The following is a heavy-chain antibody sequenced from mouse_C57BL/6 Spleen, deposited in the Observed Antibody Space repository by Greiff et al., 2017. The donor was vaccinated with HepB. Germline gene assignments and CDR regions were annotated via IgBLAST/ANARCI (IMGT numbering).Heavy chain of an antibody. D-gene: IGHD1-1*01. CDR1: GYSFTGYY. Sequence: VQLQQSGPELVKPGASVKISCKASGYSFTGYYMNWVKQSPEKSLEWIGEINPSTGGTTYNQKFKAKATLTVDKSSSTAYMQLKSLTSEDSAVYYCAGYYGSSAFAYWGQGTLVTVSA. V-gene: IGHV1-42*01. CDR2: INPSTGGT. J-gene: IGHJ3*01. CDR3: AGYYGSSAFAY.